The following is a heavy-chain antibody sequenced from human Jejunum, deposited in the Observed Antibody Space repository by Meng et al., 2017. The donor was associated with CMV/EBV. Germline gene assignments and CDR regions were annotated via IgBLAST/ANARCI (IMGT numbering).Heavy chain of an antibody. CDR2: IKTNGSDK. D-gene: IGHD5-18*01. CDR3: AKYNYGIDH. CDR1: GFNFSSYW. V-gene: IGHV3-7*02. J-gene: IGHJ4*02. Sequence: GQRVVSGGGLVHLGGSVRLACAASGFNFSSYWMTWVRQAPGKGLEWVANIKTNGSDKNYVDSVKGRFTITRDNAQKSLYLQMNSLRVEDTAVYYCAKYNYGIDHWGQGTLVTVSS.